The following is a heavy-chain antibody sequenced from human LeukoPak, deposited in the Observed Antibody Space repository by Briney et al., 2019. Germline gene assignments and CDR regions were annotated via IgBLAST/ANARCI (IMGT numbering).Heavy chain of an antibody. Sequence: HAGGSLILSCAASGFTFSSFGMHWVRQAPGKGLEWVAVIWYDGNRKYYEDSVKGRFTISRDNSKNTLYLQMNSLRAEDTAVYYCARVYGSGSYYHHYAMDVWGQGTTVTVSS. CDR3: ARVYGSGSYYHHYAMDV. CDR2: IWYDGNRK. V-gene: IGHV3-33*01. D-gene: IGHD3-10*01. CDR1: GFTFSSFG. J-gene: IGHJ6*02.